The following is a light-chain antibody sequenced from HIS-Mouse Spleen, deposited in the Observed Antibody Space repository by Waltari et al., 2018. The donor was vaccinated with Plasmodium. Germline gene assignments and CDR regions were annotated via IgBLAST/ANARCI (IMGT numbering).Light chain of an antibody. Sequence: SYELTQPPSVSVSPGQTARITCSGDALPKKKAHWYQQKSGLAPVLVIYEDSKRPSGIPERFSGSSSGTMATLTISGAQVEDEADYYCYSTDSSGNHRVFGGGTKLTVL. CDR1: ALPKKK. V-gene: IGLV3-10*01. J-gene: IGLJ3*02. CDR2: EDS. CDR3: YSTDSSGNHRV.